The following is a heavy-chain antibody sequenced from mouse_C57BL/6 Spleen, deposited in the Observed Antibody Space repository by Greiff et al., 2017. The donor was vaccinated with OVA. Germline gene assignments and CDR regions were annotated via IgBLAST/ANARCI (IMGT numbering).Heavy chain of an antibody. V-gene: IGHV5-6*01. CDR3: ARRWFITTVVDDWYFGV. D-gene: IGHD1-1*01. CDR2: ISSGGSST. Sequence: EVHLVESGGDLVKPGGSLKLSCAASGFTFSSYGMSWVRQTPDKRLEWVATISSGGSSTYSHDSVKGRFTISRDNAKNTLYLQMSRLKTEDTAMYYCARRWFITTVVDDWYFGVWGTGTTVTVSS. CDR1: GFTFSSYG. J-gene: IGHJ1*03.